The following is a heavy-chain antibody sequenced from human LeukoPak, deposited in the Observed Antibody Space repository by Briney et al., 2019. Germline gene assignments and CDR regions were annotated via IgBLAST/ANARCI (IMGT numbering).Heavy chain of an antibody. CDR3: AGVGDDSSGYNAFDI. J-gene: IGHJ3*02. Sequence: SETLSLTCTVSGGSISSSSYYWGWIRQPPGKGLEWIGSIYYSGSTYYNPSLKSRVTISVDTSKNQFSLKLSSVTAAETAVYYCAGVGDDSSGYNAFDIWGQGTMVTVSS. V-gene: IGHV4-39*01. CDR1: GGSISSSSYY. D-gene: IGHD3-22*01. CDR2: IYYSGST.